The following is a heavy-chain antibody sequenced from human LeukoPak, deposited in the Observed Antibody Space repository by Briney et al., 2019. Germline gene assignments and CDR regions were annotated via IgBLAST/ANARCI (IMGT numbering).Heavy chain of an antibody. Sequence: GGSLRLSCAASGFTFSTYWMHWVRQAPGKGLVWVSRINSDGRIITYADYVQGRFTISRDNAKNTVYLQMNSLRAEDTAVYFCVAGIGNYWGQGTLVTVSS. D-gene: IGHD6-13*01. V-gene: IGHV3-74*03. CDR3: VAGIGNY. CDR1: GFTFSTYW. CDR2: INSDGRII. J-gene: IGHJ4*02.